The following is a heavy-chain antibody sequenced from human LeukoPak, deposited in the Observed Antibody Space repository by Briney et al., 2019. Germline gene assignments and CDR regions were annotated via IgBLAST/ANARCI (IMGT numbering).Heavy chain of an antibody. D-gene: IGHD3-9*01. V-gene: IGHV4-34*01. Sequence: SETLSLTCAVYGGSFSGYYWSWIRQPPGKGLEWIGEINHSGSTNYNPSLKSRVTISLDTSKNQFSLKLSSVTAADTSVYYCARLTNSLAYDILTGYSPYYFDYWGQGTLVTVSS. CDR2: INHSGST. J-gene: IGHJ4*02. CDR3: ARLTNSLAYDILTGYSPYYFDY. CDR1: GGSFSGYY.